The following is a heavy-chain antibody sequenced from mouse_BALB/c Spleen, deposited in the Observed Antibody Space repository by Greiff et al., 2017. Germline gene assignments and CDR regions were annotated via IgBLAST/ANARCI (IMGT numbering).Heavy chain of an antibody. D-gene: IGHD2-1*01. CDR1: GYSFNGYY. CDR2: IDPYYGGT. Sequence: EVQLQESGPELVKPGASVKISCKASGYSFNGYYMNWVKQSNGKSLEWIGNIDPYYGGTSYNPKFKGKATLTADKSSSTAYMQLQSLTSEASAFYYSAINYGTIKYYFDVWGAGTTVTVSS. CDR3: AINYGTIKYYFDV. J-gene: IGHJ1*01. V-gene: IGHV1-39*01.